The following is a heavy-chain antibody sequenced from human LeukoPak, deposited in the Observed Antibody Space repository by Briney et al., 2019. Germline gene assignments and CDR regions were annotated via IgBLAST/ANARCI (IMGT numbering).Heavy chain of an antibody. Sequence: ASVKVSCKASGGTFISYAISWVRQAPGQGREWMGGIIPIFGTANYAQKFQGRVTITTDESTSTAYMELSSLRSEDTAVYYCARDITVAGNRFDYGGQGTLVTVSA. CDR2: IIPIFGTA. J-gene: IGHJ4*02. V-gene: IGHV1-69*05. D-gene: IGHD6-19*01. CDR1: GGTFISYA. CDR3: ARDITVAGNRFDY.